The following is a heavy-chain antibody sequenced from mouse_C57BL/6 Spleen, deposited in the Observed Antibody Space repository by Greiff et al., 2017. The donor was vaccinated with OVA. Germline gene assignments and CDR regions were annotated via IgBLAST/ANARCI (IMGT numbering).Heavy chain of an antibody. Sequence: QVQLKQSGPELVKPGASVKISCKASGYAFSSSWMNWVKQRPGKGLEWIGRIYPGDGDTNYNGKFKGKATLTADKSSSTAYMQLSSLTSEDSAVYFCARYDDYDDYFDYWGQGTTLTVSS. V-gene: IGHV1-82*01. CDR1: GYAFSSSW. D-gene: IGHD2-4*01. J-gene: IGHJ2*01. CDR3: ARYDDYDDYFDY. CDR2: IYPGDGDT.